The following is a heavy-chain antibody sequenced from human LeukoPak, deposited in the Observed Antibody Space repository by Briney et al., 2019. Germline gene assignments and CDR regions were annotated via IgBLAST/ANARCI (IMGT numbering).Heavy chain of an antibody. CDR2: IRSKAYGGTT. J-gene: IGHJ6*04. CDR1: GFTFGGYA. V-gene: IGHV3-49*04. Sequence: SLRLSCTASGFTFGGYAMSWVRQAPGKGLEWVGFIRSKAYGGTTEYAATVKGRFTISRDDSKSIAYLQMNSLKTEDTAVYYCTRGGGVTTLLGGYYYGMDVWGKGTTVTVSS. D-gene: IGHD4-17*01. CDR3: TRGGGVTTLLGGYYYGMDV.